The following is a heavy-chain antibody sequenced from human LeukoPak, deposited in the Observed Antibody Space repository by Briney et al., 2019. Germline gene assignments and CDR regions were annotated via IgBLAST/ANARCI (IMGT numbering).Heavy chain of an antibody. J-gene: IGHJ4*02. CDR2: IYSGGST. D-gene: IGHD5-18*01. CDR1: GFTVSSKC. CDR3: ARFVDTEYFDY. V-gene: IGHV3-66*01. Sequence: GGSLRLSCAASGFTVSSKCMSWVRQAPGKGLEWVSVIYSGGSTYYADSVKGRFTISRDNSKNTVYIQMNTLRAEDTAVYYCARFVDTEYFDYWGQGTLVTVSS.